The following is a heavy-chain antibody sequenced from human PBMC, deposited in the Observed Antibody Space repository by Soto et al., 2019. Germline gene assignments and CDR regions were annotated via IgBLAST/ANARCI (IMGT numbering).Heavy chain of an antibody. CDR1: GFTFSNYG. Sequence: QVQLVESGGGVVQPGRSLRLSCAASGFTFSNYGMHWVRQAPGKGLEWVAVISYHGSDKYYADSVKCRFTISRDNSKNTPYLQWDSLRAVDTAVYYCAKDHLTTTVTTVGYWCQGTLVTVSP. CDR3: AKDHLTTTVTTVGY. D-gene: IGHD4-17*01. J-gene: IGHJ4*02. V-gene: IGHV3-30*18. CDR2: ISYHGSDK.